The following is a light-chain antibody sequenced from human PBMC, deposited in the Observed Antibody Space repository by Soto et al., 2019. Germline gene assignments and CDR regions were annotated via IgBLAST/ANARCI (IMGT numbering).Light chain of an antibody. CDR3: QQYKNWPRT. J-gene: IGKJ1*01. V-gene: IGKV3-15*01. Sequence: IVMTQSPATLSVSPGERATLSCRASQSVSSNLAWYQQKPGQAPRLLIYGASTRATGIPARFSGSGSGTEFTLTINSLQSEDFAVYYCQQYKNWPRTFGQGTKVDI. CDR1: QSVSSN. CDR2: GAS.